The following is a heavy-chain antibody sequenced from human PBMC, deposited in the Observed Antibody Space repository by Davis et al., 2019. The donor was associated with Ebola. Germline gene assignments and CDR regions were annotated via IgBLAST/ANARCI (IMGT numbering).Heavy chain of an antibody. J-gene: IGHJ6*04. Sequence: GESLKISCAASGFTFSSYGMHWVRQAPGKGLEWVAFIRYDGSNKYYADSVKGRFTISRDNAKNSLYLQMNSLRAEDTAVYYCARDRGRMVDVDVWGKGTTVTVSS. CDR1: GFTFSSYG. V-gene: IGHV3-30*02. D-gene: IGHD2-8*01. CDR2: IRYDGSNK. CDR3: ARDRGRMVDVDV.